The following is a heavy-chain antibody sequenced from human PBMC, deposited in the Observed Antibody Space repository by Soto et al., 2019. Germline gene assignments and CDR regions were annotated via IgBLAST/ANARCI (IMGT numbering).Heavy chain of an antibody. J-gene: IGHJ2*01. CDR2: IIPSGGST. D-gene: IGHD3-3*01. CDR1: LYTFTSYY. V-gene: IGHV1-46*03. Sequence: VAAVQVSCPASLYTFTSYYMHWVRQAPGHGLEWMGIIIPSGGSTSYAQKFQGRATMTRDTSTSTVYMELSSLRSEDTAVYYCASVGGWYSDVWSGDWSFDLWCRGTMGT. CDR3: ASVGGWYSDVWSGDWSFDL.